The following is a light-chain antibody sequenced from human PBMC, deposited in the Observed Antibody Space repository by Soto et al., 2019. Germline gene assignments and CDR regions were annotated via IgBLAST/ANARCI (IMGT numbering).Light chain of an antibody. CDR3: KQYHLFWWA. J-gene: IGKJ1*01. CDR2: DAT. Sequence: IQVSQSPAILSASIGDRVTISCRASQSISVWLAWYQQKPGKATRVLIFDATALESGVPSRFSGSGSGQALTLTINNVQPYDFAIHYRKQYHLFWWAFGLRSKV. CDR1: QSISVW. V-gene: IGKV1-5*01.